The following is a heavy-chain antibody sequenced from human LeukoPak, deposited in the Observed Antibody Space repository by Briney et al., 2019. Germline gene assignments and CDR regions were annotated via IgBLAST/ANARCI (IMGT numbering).Heavy chain of an antibody. J-gene: IGHJ4*02. CDR3: AGGLGQYNWNDGY. CDR1: GFTFSSYA. V-gene: IGHV3-23*01. CDR2: ISGSGGST. Sequence: GGSLRLSCAASGFTFSSYAMSWVRRAPGKGLEWVSAISGSGGSTYYADSVKGRFTISRDNSKNTLFLQMNSLRAEDTALYYCAGGLGQYNWNDGYWGQGTLVTVSS. D-gene: IGHD1-20*01.